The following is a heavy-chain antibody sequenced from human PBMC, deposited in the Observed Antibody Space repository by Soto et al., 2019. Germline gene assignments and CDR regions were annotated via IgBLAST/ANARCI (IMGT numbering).Heavy chain of an antibody. CDR1: GFTFSSYA. V-gene: IGHV3-30-3*01. Sequence: ESGGGVVQPGRSLRLSCAASGFTFSSYAMHWVRQAPGKGLEWVAVISYDGSNKYYADSVKGRFTISRDNSKNTLYLQMNSLRAEDTAVYYCANVGYDSSGYMSPVFFDYWGQGTLVTVSS. CDR2: ISYDGSNK. CDR3: ANVGYDSSGYMSPVFFDY. D-gene: IGHD3-22*01. J-gene: IGHJ4*02.